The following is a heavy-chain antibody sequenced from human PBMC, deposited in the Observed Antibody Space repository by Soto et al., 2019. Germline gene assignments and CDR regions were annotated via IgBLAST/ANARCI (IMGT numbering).Heavy chain of an antibody. CDR1: GYTFTGYY. V-gene: IGHV1-2*02. J-gene: IGHJ4*02. CDR3: AREQVGATPFDY. D-gene: IGHD1-26*01. Sequence: SVKVSCKASGYTFTGYYMHWVRQAPGQGLEWMGWINPNSGGTNYAQKFQGRVTMTRDTSISTAYMELSRLRSDDTAVYYCAREQVGATPFDYWGQGTLVTVSS. CDR2: INPNSGGT.